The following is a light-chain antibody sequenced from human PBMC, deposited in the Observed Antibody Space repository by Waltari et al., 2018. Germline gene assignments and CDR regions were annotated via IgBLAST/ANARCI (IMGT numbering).Light chain of an antibody. CDR2: GAS. V-gene: IGKV3-20*01. J-gene: IGKJ4*01. Sequence: EIVLTQSPGTLSLSPGERVTLSCRASQSVTSLAWYQHKPGQAPRLVIYGASTRATGIPDTFSGSGSGTDFTLTISRLEPEDFGVYYCQQYGSLPLTFGGGTKVEIK. CDR3: QQYGSLPLT. CDR1: QSVTS.